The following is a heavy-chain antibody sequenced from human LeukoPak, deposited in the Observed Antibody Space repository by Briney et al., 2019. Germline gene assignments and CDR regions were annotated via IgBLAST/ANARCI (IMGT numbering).Heavy chain of an antibody. J-gene: IGHJ2*01. Sequence: SETLSLTCAVYGGSFSGYYWSWIRQPPGKGLEWIGEINHSGSTNYNPSLKSRVTISVDTSKNQFSLKLSSVTAADTAVYYCARVAMIVVVITTPRYFDLWGRGTLVTVSS. CDR2: INHSGST. V-gene: IGHV4-34*01. CDR3: ARVAMIVVVITTPRYFDL. CDR1: GGSFSGYY. D-gene: IGHD3-22*01.